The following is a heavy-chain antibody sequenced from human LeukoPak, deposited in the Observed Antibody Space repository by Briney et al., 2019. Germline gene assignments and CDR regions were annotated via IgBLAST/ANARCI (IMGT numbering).Heavy chain of an antibody. CDR1: GFTFSSYA. CDR2: IGYEGVHK. D-gene: IGHD4-23*01. V-gene: IGHV3-30*02. J-gene: IGHJ4*02. Sequence: GGSLRLSCAASGFTFSSYAMSWVRQAPGKGLEWVSFIGYEGVHKYYADSVRGRFTISKDNSKATLYLQMNSLRPEDTAVYYCAKDLHGGYSSDYWGQGTLVTVFS. CDR3: AKDLHGGYSSDY.